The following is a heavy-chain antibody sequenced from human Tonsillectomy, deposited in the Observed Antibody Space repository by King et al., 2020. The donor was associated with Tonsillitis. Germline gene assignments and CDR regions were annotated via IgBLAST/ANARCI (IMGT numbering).Heavy chain of an antibody. V-gene: IGHV3-74*02. J-gene: IGHJ4*02. Sequence: VQLVQSGGGLVQPGGSLRLSCAASGFTFTDYWMHWVRQAPGKGLVWVSRIDSGGAGTIYADSLKGRFTISRDNAKNTLYLQMNSLSDEDTAVYYCARGGPDHAFDSWGQGTLVTVSS. D-gene: IGHD1-14*01. CDR3: ARGGPDHAFDS. CDR2: IDSGGAGT. CDR1: GFTFTDYW.